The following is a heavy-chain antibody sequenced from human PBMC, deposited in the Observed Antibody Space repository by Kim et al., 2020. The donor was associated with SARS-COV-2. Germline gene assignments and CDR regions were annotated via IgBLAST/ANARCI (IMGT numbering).Heavy chain of an antibody. Sequence: SETLSLTCTVSGGSISSYYWSWIRQPPGKGLEWIGYIYYSGSTNYNPSLKSRVTISVDTSKNQFSLKLSSVTAADTAVYYCARDSDGGDYDSLDAFDIWGQGTMVTVSS. CDR2: IYYSGST. CDR1: GGSISSYY. J-gene: IGHJ3*02. D-gene: IGHD2-21*02. V-gene: IGHV4-59*01. CDR3: ARDSDGGDYDSLDAFDI.